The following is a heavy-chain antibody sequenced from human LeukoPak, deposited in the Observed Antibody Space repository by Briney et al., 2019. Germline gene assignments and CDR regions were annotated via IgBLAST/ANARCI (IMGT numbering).Heavy chain of an antibody. CDR2: IWYDGSNK. CDR3: AREAFDAFDI. CDR1: GFIFSSYG. J-gene: IGHJ3*02. Sequence: GGSLRLSCAASGFIFSSYGMHWVRQAPGKGLEWVSIIWYDGSNKYYADSVKGRFTISKDNSKKTLYLQMNSLRAEDTAVYYCAREAFDAFDIWGQGTMVTVSS. V-gene: IGHV3-33*01.